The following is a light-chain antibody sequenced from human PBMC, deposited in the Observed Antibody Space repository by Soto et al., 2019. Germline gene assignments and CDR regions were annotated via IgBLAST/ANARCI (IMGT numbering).Light chain of an antibody. CDR1: SSDVGAHNY. CDR3: SSYTGTTTLVI. CDR2: DVS. V-gene: IGLV2-14*03. Sequence: QSVLTQPASVSGSPGQSIAISCTGTSSDVGAHNYVSWYQQHPGKAPKLMIYDVSNRPSGVSTRFSGFKSGNTASLTISGLQAEDEADYYCSSYTGTTTLVIFGGGNKLTVL. J-gene: IGLJ2*01.